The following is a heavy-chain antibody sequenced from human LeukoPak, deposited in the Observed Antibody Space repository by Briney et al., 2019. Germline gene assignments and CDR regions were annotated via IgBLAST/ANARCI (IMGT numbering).Heavy chain of an antibody. CDR3: AKGTMVRENWFDP. CDR2: ISGSGGST. D-gene: IGHD3-10*01. J-gene: IGHJ5*02. Sequence: GGSLRLSCAASGFTFSSYAMSWGRQAPGKGLEGGSAISGSGGSTYYADSVKGRFTISRDNSKNTLYLQMNSLRAEDTAVYYCAKGTMVRENWFDPWGQGTLVTVSS. CDR1: GFTFSSYA. V-gene: IGHV3-23*01.